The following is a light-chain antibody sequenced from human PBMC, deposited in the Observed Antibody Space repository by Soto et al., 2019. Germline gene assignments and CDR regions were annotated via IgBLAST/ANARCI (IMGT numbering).Light chain of an antibody. J-gene: IGLJ1*01. CDR1: SSNIGAGYE. Sequence: QSVLTQPPSVSEAPGQRVTISCTGSSSNIGAGYEAHWYQQVPGTASKLLIYENNNRPSGVPDLFSGSKSGTSASLAITGLQAEDEAEYDCQSYDSSLSGYVFGTGTKLTVL. V-gene: IGLV1-40*01. CDR2: ENN. CDR3: QSYDSSLSGYV.